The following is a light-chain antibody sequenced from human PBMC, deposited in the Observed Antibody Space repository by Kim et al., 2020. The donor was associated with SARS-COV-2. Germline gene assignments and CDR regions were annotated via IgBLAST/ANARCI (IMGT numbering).Light chain of an antibody. Sequence: SPGERATLSCRASQSVSTYLAWYQQEPGQAPRLLIYDASNRATGIPARFSGSGSGTDFTLTISSLEPDDFAIYYCQQRSNWPPITFGQGTRLEIK. J-gene: IGKJ5*01. CDR3: QQRSNWPPIT. V-gene: IGKV3-11*01. CDR1: QSVSTY. CDR2: DAS.